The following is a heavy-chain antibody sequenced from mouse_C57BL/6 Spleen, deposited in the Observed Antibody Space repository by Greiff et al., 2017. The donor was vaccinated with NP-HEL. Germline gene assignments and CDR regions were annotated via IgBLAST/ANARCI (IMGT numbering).Heavy chain of an antibody. D-gene: IGHD2-2*01. Sequence: EVQLVESGEGLVKPGGSLKLSCAASGFTFSSYSMSWVRQTPEKRLEWVAYISSGSDYIYYADTVKGRFTISRDNARNTLYLQMSSLKSDDTAMYYCTRGYYGDDGWYFDVWGTGTTVTVSS. J-gene: IGHJ1*03. CDR2: ISSGSDYI. V-gene: IGHV5-9-1*02. CDR3: TRGYYGDDGWYFDV. CDR1: GFTFSSYS.